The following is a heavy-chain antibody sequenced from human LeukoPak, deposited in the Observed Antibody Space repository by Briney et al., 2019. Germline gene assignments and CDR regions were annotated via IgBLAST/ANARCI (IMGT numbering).Heavy chain of an antibody. CDR3: ARGPLGSSSYGYYYYMDV. V-gene: IGHV1-2*02. J-gene: IGHJ6*03. CDR1: GYTFTGYY. CDR2: INPNSGGT. Sequence: GASVKVSCKASGYTFTGYYMHWVRQAPGQGLEWMGWINPNSGGTNYAQKFQGRVTMTRDTSISTAYMEVSRLRPDDTSVYYCARGPLGSSSYGYYYYMDVWGKGTTVTVSS. D-gene: IGHD6-6*01.